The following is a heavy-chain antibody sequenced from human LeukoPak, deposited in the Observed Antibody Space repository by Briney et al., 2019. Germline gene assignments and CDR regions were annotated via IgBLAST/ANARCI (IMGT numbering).Heavy chain of an antibody. Sequence: GGSLRLSRAASGFVFSSYGMHWVRQVPGKGLEWVAVISYEGSNEYYADSVKGRFTISRDNSKNTLYLQMNSLRAEDTAVYYCAKGKRYYVSGSYYNDYWGQGTLVTVSS. V-gene: IGHV3-30*18. CDR2: ISYEGSNE. CDR1: GFVFSSYG. J-gene: IGHJ4*02. CDR3: AKGKRYYVSGSYYNDY. D-gene: IGHD3-10*01.